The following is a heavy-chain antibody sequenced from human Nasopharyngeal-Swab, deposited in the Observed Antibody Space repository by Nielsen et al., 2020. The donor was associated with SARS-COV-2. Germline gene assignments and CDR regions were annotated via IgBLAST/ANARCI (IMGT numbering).Heavy chain of an antibody. Sequence: ASVKVSCKASGYTFTSYAMHLVRQAPGQRLEWMGWINACHGNTKYSQKFQGRVTITRDTSASTAYMELSSLRSDDTAVYYCARGGRITIFGVAIPERARFDPWGQGTLVTVSS. CDR3: ARGGRITIFGVAIPERARFDP. J-gene: IGHJ5*02. D-gene: IGHD3-3*01. CDR1: GYTFTSYA. V-gene: IGHV1-3*01. CDR2: INACHGNT.